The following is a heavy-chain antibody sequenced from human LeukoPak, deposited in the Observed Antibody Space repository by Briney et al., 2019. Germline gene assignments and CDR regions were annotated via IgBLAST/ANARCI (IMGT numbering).Heavy chain of an antibody. J-gene: IGHJ4*02. D-gene: IGHD6-13*01. Sequence: ASVKVSCKASGGTFSSYAISWVRQAPGQGLEWMGGIIPIFGTANYAQKFQGRVTMTEDTSTDTAYMELSSLRSEDTAVYYCATAPFYSSSWYYFDYWGQGTLVTVSS. V-gene: IGHV1-69*06. CDR3: ATAPFYSSSWYYFDY. CDR2: IIPIFGTA. CDR1: GGTFSSYA.